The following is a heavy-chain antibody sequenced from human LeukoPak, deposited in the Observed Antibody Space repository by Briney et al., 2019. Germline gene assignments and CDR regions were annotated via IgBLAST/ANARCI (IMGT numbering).Heavy chain of an antibody. Sequence: SGGSLRLSCAASGFTFSYFWMHWFRQTPGKGLVWASCINTDGSYSSYADSVKGRFTISRDNVRNTLYLQMNSLRAEDSAVYYCARDFDGPRASDYWGQGISVTVSS. CDR1: GFTFSYFW. CDR2: INTDGSYS. CDR3: ARDFDGPRASDY. D-gene: IGHD4-17*01. J-gene: IGHJ4*02. V-gene: IGHV3-74*01.